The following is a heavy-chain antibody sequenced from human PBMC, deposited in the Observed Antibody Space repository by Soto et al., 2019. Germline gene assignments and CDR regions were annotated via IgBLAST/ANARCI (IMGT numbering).Heavy chain of an antibody. CDR3: ARAQDLYYFDY. CDR2: IWYDGSNK. Sequence: GGSLRLSCAASGFTFSSYGMHWVRQAPGKGLEWVAVIWYDGSNKYYADSVKGRFTISRDNSKNTLYLQMNSLRAEDTAVYYCARAQDLYYFDYWGQGTLVTVSS. CDR1: GFTFSSYG. V-gene: IGHV3-33*01. J-gene: IGHJ4*02.